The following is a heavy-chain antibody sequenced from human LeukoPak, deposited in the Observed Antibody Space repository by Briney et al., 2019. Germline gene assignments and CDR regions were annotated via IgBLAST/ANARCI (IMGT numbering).Heavy chain of an antibody. J-gene: IGHJ4*02. V-gene: IGHV3-21*01. D-gene: IGHD4-17*01. CDR2: ISSSSSYI. CDR1: GFTFSSYS. Sequence: GGSLRLSCAASGFTFSSYSMNWVRQAPGKGLEWVSSISSSSSYIYYADSVKGRFTISRDNAKNSLYLQMNSLRAEDTAVYYCARELDYGDYAAYFDYWGQGTLVTVSS. CDR3: ARELDYGDYAAYFDY.